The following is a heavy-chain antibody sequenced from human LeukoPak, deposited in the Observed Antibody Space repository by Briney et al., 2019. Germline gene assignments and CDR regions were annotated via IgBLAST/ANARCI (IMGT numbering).Heavy chain of an antibody. CDR3: ARVPENRFTIFGVVANSGNWFDP. V-gene: IGHV4-39*07. Sequence: SETLSLTCTVSGGSISSSSYYWGWIRQPPGKGLEWIGSIYYSGSTYYNPSLKSRVTISVDTSKNQFSLKLSSVTAADTAVYYCARVPENRFTIFGVVANSGNWFDPWGQGTLVTVSS. CDR1: GGSISSSSYY. D-gene: IGHD3-3*01. J-gene: IGHJ5*02. CDR2: IYYSGST.